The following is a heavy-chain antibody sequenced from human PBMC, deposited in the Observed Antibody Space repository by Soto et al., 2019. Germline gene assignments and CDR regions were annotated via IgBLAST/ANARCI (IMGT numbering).Heavy chain of an antibody. V-gene: IGHV3-7*01. CDR2: INEDGSDK. CDR1: GFTFSSYW. CDR3: AKRRSVGSRTIFDS. D-gene: IGHD2-15*01. Sequence: EVHLGESGGGLVQPGGSLRLSCAASGFTFSSYWMNWVRQAPGKGLEWVTNINEDGSDKYYVDSVKGRFTISRDNAKKSLYLQMESLRAEDTAVDYCAKRRSVGSRTIFDSWGQGTLVTVSS. J-gene: IGHJ4*02.